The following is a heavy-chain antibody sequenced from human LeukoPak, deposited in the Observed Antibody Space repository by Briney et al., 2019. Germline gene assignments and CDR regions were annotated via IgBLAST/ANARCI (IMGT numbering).Heavy chain of an antibody. CDR1: GGTFSSYA. J-gene: IGHJ4*02. CDR3: ARDRDDYGDYTGHYFDY. Sequence: ASVKVSCKASGGTFSSYAISWVRQAPGQGLEWMGGIIPIFGTANYAQKFQGRVTITADESTSTAYMELSSLRSEDTAVYYCARDRDDYGDYTGHYFDYWGQGTLVTVSS. CDR2: IIPIFGTA. V-gene: IGHV1-69*13. D-gene: IGHD4-17*01.